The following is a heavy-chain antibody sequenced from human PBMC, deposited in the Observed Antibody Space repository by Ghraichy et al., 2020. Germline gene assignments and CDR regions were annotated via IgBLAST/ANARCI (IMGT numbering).Heavy chain of an antibody. CDR1: GYTFTSHG. D-gene: IGHD2-15*01. J-gene: IGHJ4*02. Sequence: ASVKVSCKASGYTFTSHGISWVRQAPGQGLEWMGWISAYNGNTNYAQKLQGRVTMTTDTSTSTAYMELRSLRSDDTAVYYCARDHNYCSGGSCYPDYWGQGSLITVSS. CDR3: ARDHNYCSGGSCYPDY. V-gene: IGHV1-18*04. CDR2: ISAYNGNT.